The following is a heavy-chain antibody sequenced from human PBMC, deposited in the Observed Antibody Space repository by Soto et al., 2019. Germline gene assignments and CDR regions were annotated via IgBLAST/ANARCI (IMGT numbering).Heavy chain of an antibody. CDR2: IYYSGST. D-gene: IGHD3-3*01. Sequence: SETLSLTCTVSGGSISRYYWSWIRQPPGKGLEWIGYIYYSGSTNYNPSLKSRVTISVDTSKNQFSLKLSSVTAADTAVYYCARVTYYDFWSGYYEVGYNWFDPWGQGTLVTVSS. CDR3: ARVTYYDFWSGYYEVGYNWFDP. J-gene: IGHJ5*02. CDR1: GGSISRYY. V-gene: IGHV4-59*01.